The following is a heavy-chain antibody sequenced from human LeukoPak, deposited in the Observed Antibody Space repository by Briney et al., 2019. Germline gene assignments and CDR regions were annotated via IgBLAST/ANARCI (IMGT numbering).Heavy chain of an antibody. CDR2: ISYNGRNQ. V-gene: IGHV3-30*14. D-gene: IGHD3-22*01. CDR3: ARDYYDSSGYYAPFPAY. J-gene: IGHJ4*02. Sequence: GGSLRLSCAASGFTFSSYAMHWVRQAPGKGLEWVAVISYNGRNQNYADSVQGRFTISRDNSKNTLYLQMGSLRAEDMAVYYCARDYYDSSGYYAPFPAYWGQGTLVTVSS. CDR1: GFTFSSYA.